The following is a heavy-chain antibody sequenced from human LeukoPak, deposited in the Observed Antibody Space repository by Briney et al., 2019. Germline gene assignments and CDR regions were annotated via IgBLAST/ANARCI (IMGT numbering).Heavy chain of an antibody. CDR3: ARGPMIGAHLDY. D-gene: IGHD3-22*01. CDR1: GYTFTSYD. V-gene: IGHV1-8*03. Sequence: ASVKVSCKASGYTFTSYDINWVRQATGQGLEWMGWMNPNSGNTGYAQKFQGRVTITRNTSISTAHMELSSLRSEDTAVYHCARGPMIGAHLDYWGQGTLVTVSS. J-gene: IGHJ4*02. CDR2: MNPNSGNT.